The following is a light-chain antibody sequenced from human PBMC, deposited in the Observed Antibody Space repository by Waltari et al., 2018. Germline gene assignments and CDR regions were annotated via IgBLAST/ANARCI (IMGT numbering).Light chain of an antibody. CDR1: QSVGTS. CDR2: GVS. V-gene: IGKV3-20*01. CDR3: QHYVRLPVT. Sequence: ELVLTQSPGTLSLSSGERATLSCRASQSVGTSLAWYRQQKRGQAPRLLIYGVSSRATGISDRFSGSGFGTDFSLTISGLGPEDFAVYYCQHYVRLPVTFGQGTTVEIK. J-gene: IGKJ1*01.